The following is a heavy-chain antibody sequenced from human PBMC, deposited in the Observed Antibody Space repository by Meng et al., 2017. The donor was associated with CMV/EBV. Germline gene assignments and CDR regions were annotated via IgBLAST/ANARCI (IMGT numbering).Heavy chain of an antibody. CDR1: GYTLTSDG. D-gene: IGHD1-26*01. CDR2: ISAYNGNT. J-gene: IGHJ4*02. Sequence: QAGEQRKRPGVTVKVPCKAPGYTLTSDGISSVRQAPGQALEWMGWISAYNGNTNYAQKLQGRVTMTTATSTSTAYMELRSLRSDDTAVYYCARDSAVGATTFDYWGQGTLVTVSS. V-gene: IGHV1-18*01. CDR3: ARDSAVGATTFDY.